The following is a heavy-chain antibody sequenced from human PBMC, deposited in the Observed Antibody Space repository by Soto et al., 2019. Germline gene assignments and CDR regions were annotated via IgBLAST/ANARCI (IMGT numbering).Heavy chain of an antibody. CDR2: IRARGDT. CDR1: GFTFYAYA. J-gene: IGHJ4*01. Sequence: EVQLLESGGGSAQPGGSLRLSCAGSGFTFYAYAMSWVRQAPGKGLEWVSGIRARGDTKYIASVKGRFTIYRDNSRNTLYLQMNSLRHEDTAVYYCAKPGPVTARIRFDYWGHGALVTVSS. CDR3: AKPGPVTARIRFDY. V-gene: IGHV3-23*01. D-gene: IGHD2-21*02.